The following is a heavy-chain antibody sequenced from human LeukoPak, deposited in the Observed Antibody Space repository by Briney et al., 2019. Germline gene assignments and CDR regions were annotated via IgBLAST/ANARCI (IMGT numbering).Heavy chain of an antibody. V-gene: IGHV4-34*01. Sequence: PSETLSLTCAVYGGSFSGYYWSWIRQPPGKGLEWIGEINHSGSTNYNPSLKSRVTISVDTSKNQFSLKLSSVTAADTAVYYCARRFHSSSWSRGYYFDYWGQGTLVTVSS. J-gene: IGHJ4*02. CDR2: INHSGST. CDR3: ARRFHSSSWSRGYYFDY. CDR1: GGSFSGYY. D-gene: IGHD6-13*01.